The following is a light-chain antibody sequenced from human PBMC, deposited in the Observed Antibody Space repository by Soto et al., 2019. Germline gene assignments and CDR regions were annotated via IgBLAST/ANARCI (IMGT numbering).Light chain of an antibody. CDR1: SSNIGAGYD. CDR2: GNS. CDR3: PSYDSSLSVV. V-gene: IGLV1-40*01. Sequence: QSVLTQPPSVSGAPGQRVTISCTGSSSNIGAGYDVHWYQQLPGTAPKLLIYGNSNRPSGVPDRFAGSKSGTSASLAITGLKAEDEADYYFPSYDSSLSVVFGGGTKRTVL. J-gene: IGLJ2*01.